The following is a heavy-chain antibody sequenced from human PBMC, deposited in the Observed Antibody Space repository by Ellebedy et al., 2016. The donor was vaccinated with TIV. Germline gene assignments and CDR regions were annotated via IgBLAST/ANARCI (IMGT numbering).Heavy chain of an antibody. D-gene: IGHD1-7*01. CDR2: IYYSGST. CDR1: GGSISSYY. V-gene: IGHV4-59*01. CDR3: ARWVELRPKGYYFDY. Sequence: SETLSLTXTVSGGSISSYYWSWIRQPPGKGLEWIGYIYYSGSTNYNPSLKSRVTISVDTSKNQFSLKLSSVTAADTAVYYCARWVELRPKGYYFDYWGQGTLVTVSS. J-gene: IGHJ4*02.